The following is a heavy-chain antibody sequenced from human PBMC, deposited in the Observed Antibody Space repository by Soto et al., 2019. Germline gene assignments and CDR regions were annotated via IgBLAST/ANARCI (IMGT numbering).Heavy chain of an antibody. D-gene: IGHD2-21*01. V-gene: IGHV4-61*01. J-gene: IGHJ4*02. CDR2: IYYSGST. Sequence: SATLSLTCTVSGGSVSSGSYYWSWIRQPPGKGLEWSGYIYYSGSTNYNPALKSRVTISVDTSKNQFSLKLSSVTAADTAVYYCARAGRYYPFDYWGQGTLVTV. CDR3: ARAGRYYPFDY. CDR1: GGSVSSGSYY.